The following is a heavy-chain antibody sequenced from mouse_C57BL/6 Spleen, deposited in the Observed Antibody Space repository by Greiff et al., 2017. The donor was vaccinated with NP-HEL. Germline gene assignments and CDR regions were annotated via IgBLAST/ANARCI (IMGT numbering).Heavy chain of an antibody. CDR3: TRREVPFDY. V-gene: IGHV1-15*01. CDR1: SYTFTDYE. CDR2: IDPETGGT. Sequence: QVQLQQSGAELVRPGASVTLSCKASSYTFTDYEMHWVKQTPVHGLEWIGAIDPETGGTAYNQKFKGKAILTADKSSSTAYMELRSLTSEDSAVYYCTRREVPFDYWGQGTTLTVSS. J-gene: IGHJ2*01.